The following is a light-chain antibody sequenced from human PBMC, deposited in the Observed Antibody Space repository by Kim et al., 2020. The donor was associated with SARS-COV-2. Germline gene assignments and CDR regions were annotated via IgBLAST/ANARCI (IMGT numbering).Light chain of an antibody. Sequence: GQSIPCSCAGTSSAVCGYNSVSWFQQHPGTAPKLMIYDVSKRPSGVSNRFSGSKSGNTASLTISGLQAEDEADYYCSSYTSSSTTVFGGGTQLTVL. CDR1: SSAVCGYNS. CDR2: DVS. J-gene: IGLJ3*02. CDR3: SSYTSSSTTV. V-gene: IGLV2-14*04.